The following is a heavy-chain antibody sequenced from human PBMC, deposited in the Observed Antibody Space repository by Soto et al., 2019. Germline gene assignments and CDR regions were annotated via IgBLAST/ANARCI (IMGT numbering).Heavy chain of an antibody. D-gene: IGHD1-26*01. CDR1: GFTFSSYG. J-gene: IGHJ5*02. V-gene: IGHV3-30*18. CDR2: ISYDGSNK. CDR3: AKDATKLQPFS. Sequence: QVQLVESGGGVVQPGRSLRLSCAASGFTFSSYGMHWVRQAPGKGLEWVAVISYDGSNKYYADSVKGRFTISRDNSKNTLYLQMNSLRAEDTAVYSCAKDATKLQPFSWGQGTLVTVSS.